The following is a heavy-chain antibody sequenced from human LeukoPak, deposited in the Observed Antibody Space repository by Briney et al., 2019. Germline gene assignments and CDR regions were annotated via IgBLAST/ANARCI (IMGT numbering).Heavy chain of an antibody. J-gene: IGHJ4*02. V-gene: IGHV1-2*02. CDR3: ARSEMADY. CDR1: GYTFTGYY. Sequence: ASVKVSCKASGYTFTGYYMPWVRQAPGQGLEWMGWINPDSGATNYAQRFQGRVTMTRDTSISTAYMELSRLRSDDTALYYCARSEMADYWGQGTLVTVSS. D-gene: IGHD1-14*01. CDR2: INPDSGAT.